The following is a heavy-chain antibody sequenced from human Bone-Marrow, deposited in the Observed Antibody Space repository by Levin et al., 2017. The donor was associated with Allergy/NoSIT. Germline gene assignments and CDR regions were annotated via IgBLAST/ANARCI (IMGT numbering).Heavy chain of an antibody. V-gene: IGHV4-39*01. CDR1: GGSISSSSYY. J-gene: IGHJ4*02. CDR3: ARPEGVRGVIPFDY. D-gene: IGHD3-10*01. CDR2: IYYSGST. Sequence: SQTLSLTCTVSGGSISSSSYYWGWIRQPPGKGLEWIGSIYYSGSTYYNPSLKSRVTISVYTSKNQFSLKLSSVTAADTAVYYCARPEGVRGVIPFDYWGQGTLVTVSS.